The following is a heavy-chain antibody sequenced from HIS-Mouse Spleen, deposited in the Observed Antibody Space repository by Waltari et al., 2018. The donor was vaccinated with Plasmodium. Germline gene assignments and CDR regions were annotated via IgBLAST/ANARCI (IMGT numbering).Heavy chain of an antibody. V-gene: IGHV3-7*01. J-gene: IGHJ2*01. CDR2: IKQDGSEK. Sequence: EVQLVEYGGGLVQPGGSLRLSCAASGFTFSSYLMSWVRQAPGKGLEWVANIKQDGSEKYYVDSVKGLFTISRDNAKNSLYLQMNSLRAEDTAVYYCASSWYWYFDLWGRGTLVTVSS. CDR3: ASSWYWYFDL. CDR1: GFTFSSYL. D-gene: IGHD6-13*01.